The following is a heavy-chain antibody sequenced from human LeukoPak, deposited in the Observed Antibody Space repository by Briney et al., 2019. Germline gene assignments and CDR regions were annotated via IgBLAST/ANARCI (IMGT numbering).Heavy chain of an antibody. D-gene: IGHD3-10*01. Sequence: PGGSLRLSCAASGFTFSSYSMNWVRQAPGKGLEWVSSISSSSSYIYYVDSVKGRFTISRDNAKNSLYLQMNSLRAEDTAVYYCARGRITMVRGIIGWFDPWGQGTLVTVSS. J-gene: IGHJ5*02. CDR2: ISSSSSYI. CDR1: GFTFSSYS. CDR3: ARGRITMVRGIIGWFDP. V-gene: IGHV3-21*01.